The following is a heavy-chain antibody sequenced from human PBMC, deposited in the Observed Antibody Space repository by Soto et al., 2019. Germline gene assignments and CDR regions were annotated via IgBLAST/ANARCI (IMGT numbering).Heavy chain of an antibody. V-gene: IGHV5-51*01. J-gene: IGHJ4*02. CDR2: ICPGDSDT. D-gene: IGHD3-22*01. CDR1: GYVFNTFW. Sequence: PGEYLKISCKGSGYVFNTFWIGWLRQMPGKGLEWMGNICPGDSDTRYSPSFEGQVTISADKSLSTAYLQWSSLKTSDTAMYYCARRSFDSSGYLFDYWGQGTQVTVSS. CDR3: ARRSFDSSGYLFDY.